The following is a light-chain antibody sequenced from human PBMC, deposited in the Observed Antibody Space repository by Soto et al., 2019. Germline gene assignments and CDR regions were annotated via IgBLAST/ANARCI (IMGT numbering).Light chain of an antibody. CDR1: QSLSSS. V-gene: IGKV3-20*01. Sequence: EIVLTQSPATLSLSPGDRATLSCRASQSLSSSLAWYQQKPGQAPRLLIYGASSRATGIPDRFSGSGSGTDFTLTISRLEPEDFAVYYCQQYGDSPTFGQGTKV. CDR3: QQYGDSPT. CDR2: GAS. J-gene: IGKJ1*01.